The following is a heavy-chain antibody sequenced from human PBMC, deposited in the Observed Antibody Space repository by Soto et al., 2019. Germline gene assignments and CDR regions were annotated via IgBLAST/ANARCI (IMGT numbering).Heavy chain of an antibody. CDR2: IIPIFGTA. J-gene: IGHJ3*02. CDR1: GVTFSSYA. Sequence: SVKVSCKASGVTFSSYAISWVRQAPGQGLEWMGGIIPIFGTANYAQKFQGRVTITADESTSTAYMELSSLRSEDTAVYYCARDYYGSGSYFVDAFDIWGQGTMVTVSS. V-gene: IGHV1-69*13. D-gene: IGHD3-10*01. CDR3: ARDYYGSGSYFVDAFDI.